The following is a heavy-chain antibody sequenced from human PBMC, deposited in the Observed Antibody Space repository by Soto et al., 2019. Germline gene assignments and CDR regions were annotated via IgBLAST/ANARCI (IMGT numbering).Heavy chain of an antibody. D-gene: IGHD3-10*01. Sequence: SLRLSCSASGFNFNSFAISWVRQAPGLGLEWGSSISGSGGTKYYAGSVKGRFTMTRDSTNVAVFLHKNSLGAGDVAIDYWAKGTKMGSHYYGMDVWGQGTTVTVSS. CDR1: GFNFNSFA. CDR2: ISGSGGTK. J-gene: IGHJ6*02. V-gene: IGHV3-23*01. CDR3: AKGTKMGSHYYGMDV.